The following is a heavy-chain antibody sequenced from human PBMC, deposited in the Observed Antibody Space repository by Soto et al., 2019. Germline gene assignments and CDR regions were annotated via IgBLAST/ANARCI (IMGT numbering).Heavy chain of an antibody. J-gene: IGHJ4*02. Sequence: QVNLVQSGAEVKKPGSSVRVSCKASGGTFSKYTYSWVRQAPGQGLEWMGRINPFLNIKYYAGKFQDRVTIAADKPPRTTFIVVSSLPSEDTAVYYWASDPIAGGEVTRSGAATQNEYWGQGTLVTVSS. V-gene: IGHV1-69*04. CDR1: GGTFSKYT. D-gene: IGHD4-17*01. CDR2: INPFLNIK. CDR3: ASDPIAGGEVTRSGAATQNEY.